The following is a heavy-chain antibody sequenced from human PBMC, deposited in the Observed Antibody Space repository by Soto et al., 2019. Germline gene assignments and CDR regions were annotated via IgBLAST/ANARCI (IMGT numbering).Heavy chain of an antibody. J-gene: IGHJ4*02. CDR1: GFTFSSYA. V-gene: IGHV3-23*01. Sequence: GGSLRLSCVISGFTFSSYAMTWVRQAPGKGLEWVSTLNGRATEKYHADSVRGRFTISRDNSKSTLYLQMNSLRAEDSAIYYCAKGYSDSSWSHLGFWGQGTLVTVSS. D-gene: IGHD6-13*01. CDR3: AKGYSDSSWSHLGF. CDR2: LNGRATEK.